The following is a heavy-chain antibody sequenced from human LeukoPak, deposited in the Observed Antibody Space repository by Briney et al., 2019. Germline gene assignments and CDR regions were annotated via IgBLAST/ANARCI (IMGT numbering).Heavy chain of an antibody. Sequence: ASVKVSCKASGYTFTSYGISWVRHAPGQGLEWMGWISAYNGKTNYAQKLQGRVTMTTDTSKSTAYMELRSLRSDDTAVYYCARDLEEYCSSTSCYAGPDAFDIWGQGTMVTVSS. D-gene: IGHD2-2*01. CDR2: ISAYNGKT. CDR3: ARDLEEYCSSTSCYAGPDAFDI. CDR1: GYTFTSYG. V-gene: IGHV1-18*04. J-gene: IGHJ3*02.